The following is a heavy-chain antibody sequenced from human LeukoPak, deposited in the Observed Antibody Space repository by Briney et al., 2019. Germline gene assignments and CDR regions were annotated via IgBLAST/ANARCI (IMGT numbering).Heavy chain of an antibody. Sequence: GGSLRLSCAASGVTFSSYGMHWVCQAPGKGLEWVVVISYDGSNKYYADSVKGRLTISRDNSKNPLYLQMNSLRAEDTAVYYCAKDYSSSWYGVPPVHYWRQGTLVTVSS. CDR1: GVTFSSYG. V-gene: IGHV3-30*18. CDR2: ISYDGSNK. D-gene: IGHD6-13*01. CDR3: AKDYSSSWYGVPPVHY. J-gene: IGHJ4*02.